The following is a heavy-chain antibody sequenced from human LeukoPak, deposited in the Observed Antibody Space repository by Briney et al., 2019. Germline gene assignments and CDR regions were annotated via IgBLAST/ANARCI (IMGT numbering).Heavy chain of an antibody. J-gene: IGHJ4*02. D-gene: IGHD2/OR15-2a*01. CDR2: INTDGSRT. CDR3: AREGHNIPHDY. Sequence: PGGSLRVSCAASGFTFSSYWMHWVRQAPGKGLVWVSRINTDGSRTSYADPVKGRFTISRDNAKNTLFLQMNNLRAEDTAVYYCAREGHNIPHDYWGQGTLVTVSS. V-gene: IGHV3-74*01. CDR1: GFTFSSYW.